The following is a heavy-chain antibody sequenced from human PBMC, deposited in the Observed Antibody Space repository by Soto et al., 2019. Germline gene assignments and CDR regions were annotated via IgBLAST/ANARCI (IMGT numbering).Heavy chain of an antibody. CDR1: GCTFSSYV. CDR3: ARYRIAARMSYYYYGMDV. J-gene: IGHJ6*02. D-gene: IGHD6-6*01. V-gene: IGHV1-69*13. Sequence: SVKVSCKASGCTFSSYVISWVRQAPGQGLEWMGGIIPIFGTANYAQKFQGRVTITADESTSTAYMELSSLRSEDTAVYYCARYRIAARMSYYYYGMDVWGQGTTVTVSS. CDR2: IIPIFGTA.